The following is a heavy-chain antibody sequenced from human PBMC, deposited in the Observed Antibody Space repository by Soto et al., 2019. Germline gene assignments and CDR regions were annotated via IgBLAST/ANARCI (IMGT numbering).Heavy chain of an antibody. J-gene: IGHJ6*02. V-gene: IGHV1-69*02. CDR2: IIPILGIA. Sequence: QVQLVQSGAEVKKPGSSVKVSCKASGGTFSSYTISWVRQAPGQGLEWMGRIIPILGIANYAQKFQGRVTITADKSTSTAYMELSSLRSEDTAVYYCARAVVVGPHNYYCYGMDVWGQGTTVTVSS. D-gene: IGHD2-15*01. CDR3: ARAVVVGPHNYYCYGMDV. CDR1: GGTFSSYT.